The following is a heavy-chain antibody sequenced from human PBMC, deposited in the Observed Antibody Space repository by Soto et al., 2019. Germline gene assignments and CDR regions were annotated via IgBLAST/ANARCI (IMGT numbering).Heavy chain of an antibody. CDR2: IKSKTDGGTT. CDR1: GFTFSNAW. D-gene: IGHD3-22*01. CDR3: TTDSYSTIIIVRFDY. V-gene: IGHV3-15*07. Sequence: GSLRLSCAASGFTFSNAWINWVRRAPGKGLEWVGRIKSKTDGGTTDFAEPVKGRFAISRDDSNNMVYLQMSSLKIEDTAVYYCTTDSYSTIIIVRFDYWGHGTLVTVSS. J-gene: IGHJ4*01.